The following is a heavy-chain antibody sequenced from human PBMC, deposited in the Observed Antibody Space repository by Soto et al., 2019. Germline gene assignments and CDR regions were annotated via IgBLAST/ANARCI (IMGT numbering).Heavy chain of an antibody. CDR3: AREPTYCSGGSCYSFLSYYYGMDV. V-gene: IGHV3-48*03. J-gene: IGHJ6*02. CDR1: GFTFSSYE. Sequence: GSLRLSCAASGFTFSSYEMNWVRQAPGKGLEWVSYISSSGSTIYYADSVKGRFTISRDNAKNSLYLQMNSLRAEDTAVYYCAREPTYCSGGSCYSFLSYYYGMDVWGQGTTVTVSS. CDR2: ISSSGSTI. D-gene: IGHD2-15*01.